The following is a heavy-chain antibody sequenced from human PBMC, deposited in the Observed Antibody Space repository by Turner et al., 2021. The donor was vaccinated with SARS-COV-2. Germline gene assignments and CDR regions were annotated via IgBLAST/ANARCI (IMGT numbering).Heavy chain of an antibody. D-gene: IGHD2-21*02. Sequence: QVQLVQPGAEVKKPGASVKVSCKVSGYTLIELSMHWVRQAPGKGLEWMGGFDPEDGETIYAQKFQGRVTMTEDTSTDTAYMELSSLRSEDTAVYYCATGYAYCGGDCSIHYWGQGTLVTVSS. V-gene: IGHV1-24*01. CDR2: FDPEDGET. J-gene: IGHJ4*02. CDR3: ATGYAYCGGDCSIHY. CDR1: GYTLIELS.